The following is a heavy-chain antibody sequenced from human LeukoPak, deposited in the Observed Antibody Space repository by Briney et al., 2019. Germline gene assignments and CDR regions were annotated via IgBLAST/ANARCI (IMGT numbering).Heavy chain of an antibody. D-gene: IGHD2-8*01. CDR3: ARLFPSCTKTTCDFDY. CDR1: GGSISSSSYD. Sequence: SETLSLTCTVSGGSISSSSYDWGWIRQPPGKGLEWIGSIYYSGTTYYNPPLKSRVTISVDASRDQVSLKLNSVTAADTAVYYCARLFPSCTKTTCDFDYWGQGTLVSVSS. J-gene: IGHJ4*02. V-gene: IGHV4-39*01. CDR2: IYYSGTT.